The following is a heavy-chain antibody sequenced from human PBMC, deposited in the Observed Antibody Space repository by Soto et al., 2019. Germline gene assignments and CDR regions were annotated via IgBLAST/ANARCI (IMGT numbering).Heavy chain of an antibody. J-gene: IGHJ5*02. CDR2: VIPIFGTA. Sequence: QVQLVQSGAEVKKPGSSVKVSCKASGGTFSSYAISWVRQAPGQGLEWMGGVIPIFGTANYAQKFQGRVTITADECTSTAYMELSRLRSEDTAVYYCARGEGYCSGGSCYPYNWFDPWGQGTLVTVSS. D-gene: IGHD2-15*01. V-gene: IGHV1-69*01. CDR3: ARGEGYCSGGSCYPYNWFDP. CDR1: GGTFSSYA.